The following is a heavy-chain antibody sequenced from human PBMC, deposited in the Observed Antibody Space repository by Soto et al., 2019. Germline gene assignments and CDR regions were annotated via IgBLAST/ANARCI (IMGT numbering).Heavy chain of an antibody. J-gene: IGHJ4*02. CDR2: ISARGGRL. CDR1: GFSFSSYA. V-gene: IGHV3-23*01. Sequence: DVQLLESGGGLVQPGGSLRLSCAASGFSFSSYAMDWVRQAPGKGLEWVSVISARGGRLYFADSVKGRFTISRDNSKNVLSLEMNSLRAEVTAIYFCAKGSIEYSASVDNWGQGTVVLVSS. CDR3: AKGSIEYSASVDN. D-gene: IGHD4-4*01.